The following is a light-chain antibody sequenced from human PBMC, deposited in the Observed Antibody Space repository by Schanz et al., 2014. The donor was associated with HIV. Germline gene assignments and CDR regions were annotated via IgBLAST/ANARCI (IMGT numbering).Light chain of an antibody. CDR3: QQGGSWPLT. CDR2: ATS. Sequence: EIVLTQSPGSLSLSPGGRATLSCGASQRLSSSYLAWYQQKRDQPPRLVIYATSTRAAGIPDRFSGTGSGTDFTLTISSLQPEDFAVYYCQQGGSWPLTFGGGTTVEIK. J-gene: IGKJ4*01. CDR1: QRLSSSY. V-gene: IGKV3-20*01.